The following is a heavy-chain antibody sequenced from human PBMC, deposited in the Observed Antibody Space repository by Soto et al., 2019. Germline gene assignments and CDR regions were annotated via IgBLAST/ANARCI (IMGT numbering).Heavy chain of an antibody. Sequence: GGSLRLSCAASGFTFSSYGMHWVRQAPGKGLEWVAVISYDGSNKYYADSVKGRFTISRDNSRNTLYLQMNSLRGEDTAIYYCVREGYCSGTSCSYKWFDPWGQGTLVTVPS. CDR2: ISYDGSNK. J-gene: IGHJ5*02. D-gene: IGHD2-2*01. V-gene: IGHV3-30*03. CDR3: VREGYCSGTSCSYKWFDP. CDR1: GFTFSSYG.